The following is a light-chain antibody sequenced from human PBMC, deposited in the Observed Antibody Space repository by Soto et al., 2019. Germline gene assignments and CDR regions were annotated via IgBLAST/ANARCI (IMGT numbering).Light chain of an antibody. CDR1: QDISNY. J-gene: IGKJ4*01. Sequence: DIQMTQSPSSLSASVGDRVTITCQASQDISNYLNWYQQKPGKAPKLLIYDASNLETGVPSRFSGSGSGTDCPFTISSLQPEDIATYDCQQYDKLPPPFGGGTKVEIK. V-gene: IGKV1-33*01. CDR2: DAS. CDR3: QQYDKLPPP.